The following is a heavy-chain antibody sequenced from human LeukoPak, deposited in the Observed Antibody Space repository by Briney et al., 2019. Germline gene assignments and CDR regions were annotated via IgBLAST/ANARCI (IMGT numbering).Heavy chain of an antibody. CDR2: INPNGGGT. J-gene: IGHJ4*02. CDR1: GYTFSGYY. D-gene: IGHD4/OR15-4a*01. Sequence: SVKVSCKASGYTFSGYYIHWLRQAPGQGLEWMGWINPNGGGTKYAQKFQDTVTMTTDTSISTVYMELSGLRSDDTAVYYCARGGAYFDYWGQGTLVTVSS. V-gene: IGHV1-2*02. CDR3: ARGGAYFDY.